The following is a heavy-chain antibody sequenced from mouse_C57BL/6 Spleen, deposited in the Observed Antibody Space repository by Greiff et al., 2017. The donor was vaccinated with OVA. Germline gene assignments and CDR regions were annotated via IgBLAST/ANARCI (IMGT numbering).Heavy chain of an antibody. J-gene: IGHJ4*01. CDR1: GYTFTSYC. CDR3: TREEANWDPHAMDY. D-gene: IGHD4-1*01. CDR2: IYPGNSDT. V-gene: IGHV1-5*01. Sequence: EVQLQQSGTVLARPGASVKMSCKTSGYTFTSYCMHWVKQRPGPGLAWIGAIYPGNSDTSYNQKFKGKAKLTAVTSASTAYMELSSLTNEDSAVYYCTREEANWDPHAMDYWGKGTSVTVSA.